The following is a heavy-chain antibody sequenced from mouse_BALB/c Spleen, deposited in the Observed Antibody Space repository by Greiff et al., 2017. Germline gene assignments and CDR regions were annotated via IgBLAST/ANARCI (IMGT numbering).Heavy chain of an antibody. V-gene: IGHV5-4*02. CDR3: ARGAYGRTFAY. J-gene: IGHJ3*01. CDR1: GFTFSDYY. CDR2: ISDGGSYT. D-gene: IGHD1-1*01. Sequence: DVKLVESGGGLVKPGGSLKLSCAASGFTFSDYYMYWVRQTPEKRLEWVATISDGGSYTYYPDSVKGRFTISRDNAKNNLYLQMSSLKSEDTAMYYCARGAYGRTFAYWGQGTLVTVSA.